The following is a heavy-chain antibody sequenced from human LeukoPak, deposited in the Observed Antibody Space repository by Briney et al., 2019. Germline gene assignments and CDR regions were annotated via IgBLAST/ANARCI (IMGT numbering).Heavy chain of an antibody. D-gene: IGHD5-18*01. V-gene: IGHV4-34*01. Sequence: SETLSLTCAVYGESFSGYYWSWIRQPPGKGLEWIGEINHSGSTNYNPSLKSRVTISVDTSKNQFSLKLRFVTAADTAVYYCARRTRGYSYGPYYYGMDVWGQGTTVTVSS. CDR2: INHSGST. J-gene: IGHJ6*02. CDR1: GESFSGYY. CDR3: ARRTRGYSYGPYYYGMDV.